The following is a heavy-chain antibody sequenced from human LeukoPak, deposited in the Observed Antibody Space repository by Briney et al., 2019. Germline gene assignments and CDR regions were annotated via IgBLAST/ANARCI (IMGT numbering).Heavy chain of an antibody. CDR3: ARGGGDLPTY. V-gene: IGHV4-4*02. Sequence: TPSETLSLTCAVSGGSISSSNWWSWVRQPPGKGLEWIGEIYHSGSTNYNPSLKSRVTISVDTSKNQFSLKLSSVTAADTAVYYCARGGGDLPTYWGQGTLVTVSS. D-gene: IGHD2-21*02. CDR1: GGSISSSNW. CDR2: IYHSGST. J-gene: IGHJ4*02.